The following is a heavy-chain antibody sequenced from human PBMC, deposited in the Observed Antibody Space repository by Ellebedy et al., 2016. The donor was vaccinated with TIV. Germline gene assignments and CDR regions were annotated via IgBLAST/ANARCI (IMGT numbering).Heavy chain of an antibody. V-gene: IGHV3-21*01. CDR2: ISARSTYI. J-gene: IGHJ4*02. CDR1: GFTFSGYS. D-gene: IGHD1-1*01. Sequence: GGSLRLXXTTSGFTFSGYSMNWVRQAPGKGLEWVSSISARSTYIFYADSVKGRFTISRDNAKSSLFLHMNSLRAEDTALYYCARLVTTGTTLWGQGTQVTVSS. CDR3: ARLVTTGTTL.